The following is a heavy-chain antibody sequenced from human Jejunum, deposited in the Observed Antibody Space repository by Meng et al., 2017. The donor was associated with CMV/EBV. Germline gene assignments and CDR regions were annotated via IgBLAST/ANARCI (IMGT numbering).Heavy chain of an antibody. Sequence: CTVAGGSTNTYYWTWIRQPPGKGLEWIGYIYYSGSTNCNPSLKSRVTISLDTSKNQFSLKLNSVTAADTAVYYCARVFGPRYFDYWGQGTLVTVSS. CDR3: ARVFGPRYFDY. CDR1: GGSTNTYY. CDR2: IYYSGST. D-gene: IGHD3-3*01. V-gene: IGHV4-59*01. J-gene: IGHJ4*02.